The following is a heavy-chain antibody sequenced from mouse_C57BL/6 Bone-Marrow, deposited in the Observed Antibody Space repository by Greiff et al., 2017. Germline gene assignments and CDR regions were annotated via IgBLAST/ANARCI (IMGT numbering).Heavy chain of an antibody. CDR2: FHPYNDTT. D-gene: IGHD1-1*01. V-gene: IGHV1-47*01. CDR3: SSSYGGAMDY. J-gene: IGHJ4*01. CDR1: GYPFTTYP. Sequence: QVQLQQSGAELVKPGASVTMSCTASGYPFTTYPIEWMKQNHGKSLEWIGNFHPYNDTTKSHEQLKGKATLTVEKSSSTVYLELSRLTSEYSAVYYCSSSYGGAMDYWVQGTSVTVSS.